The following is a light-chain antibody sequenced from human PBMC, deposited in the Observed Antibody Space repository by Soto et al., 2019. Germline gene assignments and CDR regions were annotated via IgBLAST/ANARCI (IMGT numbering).Light chain of an antibody. CDR2: DAS. Sequence: DIQMTQSPSTLSASVGDRVTIACRASQSISTSLAWYQQKPGKAPKLLIYDASSLESGVPQRFSGSGSGTDFTLTISCLQSEDFATYYCQQYYSYPRTFGGGTKVDIK. CDR1: QSISTS. J-gene: IGKJ4*01. V-gene: IGKV1-5*01. CDR3: QQYYSYPRT.